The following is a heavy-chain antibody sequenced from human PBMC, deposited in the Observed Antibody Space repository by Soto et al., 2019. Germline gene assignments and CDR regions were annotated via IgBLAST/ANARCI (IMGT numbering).Heavy chain of an antibody. Sequence: QVQLQQSGPGLVKPSQTLSLTCAISGDSVSDNTAAWNWIRQSPSRGLEWLGRTYYRSSWYNDYAISVKSRIIINPDTSKKQFSLQLNSVTPEDTAVYYCARDGGIDLTTFDFWGQGSLVTVSS. D-gene: IGHD4-17*01. CDR3: ARDGGIDLTTFDF. CDR1: GDSVSDNTAA. CDR2: TYYRSSWYN. J-gene: IGHJ4*02. V-gene: IGHV6-1*01.